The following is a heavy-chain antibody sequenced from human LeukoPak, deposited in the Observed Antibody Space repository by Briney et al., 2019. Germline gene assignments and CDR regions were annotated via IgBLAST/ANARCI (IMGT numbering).Heavy chain of an antibody. CDR2: IWNDGSNK. D-gene: IGHD4-17*01. CDR3: ARDGRYGDYVYYFDY. Sequence: GGSLRLSCAASGFSFSGYGMHWVRQAPGKGLEWVAVIWNDGSNKYYADSVKGRFTISRDNSKNTLYLQMNSLRAEDTAVYYCARDGRYGDYVYYFDYWGQGTLVTVSS. CDR1: GFSFSGYG. V-gene: IGHV3-33*01. J-gene: IGHJ4*02.